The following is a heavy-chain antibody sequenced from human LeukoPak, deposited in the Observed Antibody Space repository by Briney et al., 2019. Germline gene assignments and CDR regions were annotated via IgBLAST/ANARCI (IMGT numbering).Heavy chain of an antibody. J-gene: IGHJ4*02. CDR3: ARSPYIAAAGLFDY. D-gene: IGHD6-13*01. CDR2: ISAYNGNT. Sequence: ASVKVSCKASGYTFTSYDINWVRQAPGQGLEWMGWISAYNGNTNYAQKLQGRVTMTTDTSTSTAYMELRSLRSDDTAVYYCARSPYIAAAGLFDYWGQGTLVTVSS. CDR1: GYTFTSYD. V-gene: IGHV1-18*01.